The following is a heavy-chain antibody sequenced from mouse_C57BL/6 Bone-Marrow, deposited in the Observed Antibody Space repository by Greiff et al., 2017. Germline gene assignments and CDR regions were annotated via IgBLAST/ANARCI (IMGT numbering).Heavy chain of an antibody. Sequence: VQLQQSGAELVRPGASVKLSCKASGYTFTDYYINWVKQRPGQGLEWIARIYPGSGNTYYNEKFKGKATLTAEKSSSTAYMQLSSLTSEDSAVYFCARKYYAMDYWGQGTSVTVSS. CDR3: ARKYYAMDY. CDR2: IYPGSGNT. V-gene: IGHV1-76*01. J-gene: IGHJ4*01. CDR1: GYTFTDYY.